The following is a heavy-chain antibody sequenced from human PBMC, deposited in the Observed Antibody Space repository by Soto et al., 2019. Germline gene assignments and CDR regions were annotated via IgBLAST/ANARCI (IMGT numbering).Heavy chain of an antibody. V-gene: IGHV1-3*01. J-gene: IGHJ6*02. CDR1: GYTFTSYA. CDR2: INAGNGNT. CDR3: ARGGDYPSYYYYYYGMDV. D-gene: IGHD4-17*01. Sequence: GASVKVSCKASGYTFTSYAMHWVRQAPGQRLEWMGWINAGNGNTKYSQKFQGRVTITRDTSASTAYMELSSLRSEDTAVYYCARGGDYPSYYYYYYGMDVWGQGTTVTVSS.